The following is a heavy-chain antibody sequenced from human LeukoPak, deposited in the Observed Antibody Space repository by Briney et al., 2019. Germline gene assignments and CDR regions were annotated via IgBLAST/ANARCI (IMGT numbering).Heavy chain of an antibody. CDR1: GFTFSSYA. V-gene: IGHV3-64D*06. CDR2: ISSNGGSR. D-gene: IGHD1-1*01. J-gene: IGHJ4*02. CDR3: VVQGWVFRAPTQYYFDY. Sequence: QPGGSLRLSCSASGFTFSSYAMHWVSQAPGKGLEYVSAISSNGGSRYYAGSVKGRFTISRDNSKNTLYLQMSSLRAEDTAVYYCVVQGWVFRAPTQYYFDYWGQGTLVTVSS.